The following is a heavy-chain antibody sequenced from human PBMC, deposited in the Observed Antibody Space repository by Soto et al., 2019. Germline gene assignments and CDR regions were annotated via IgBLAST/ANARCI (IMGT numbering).Heavy chain of an antibody. J-gene: IGHJ3*02. V-gene: IGHV4-38-2*01. CDR2: IYHSGST. CDR3: ARAGIIYDSSEMDAFDI. D-gene: IGHD3-22*01. CDR1: GYSISSGYY. Sequence: ETLGLTGAVSGYSISSGYYWGWIRQAPGKGLEWIGSIYHSGSTYYNPSLKSRVTISVDTSKNQFSLKLSSVTAADTAVYYCARAGIIYDSSEMDAFDIWGQGTTVTV.